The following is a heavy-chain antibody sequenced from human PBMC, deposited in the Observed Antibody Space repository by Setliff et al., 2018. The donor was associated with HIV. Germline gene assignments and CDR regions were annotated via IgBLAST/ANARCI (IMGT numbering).Heavy chain of an antibody. CDR3: ARGDMSAFGGVGPFDY. CDR2: IIPIFGTT. CDR1: GGTFSRYT. Sequence: SVKVSCKSSGGTFSRYTISWVRQAPGQGLEWMGGIIPIFGTTNYAQKFQGRVSITADASTSTAYMELSSLRSADTAVYYCARGDMSAFGGVGPFDYWGQGTLVTVSS. J-gene: IGHJ4*02. D-gene: IGHD3-16*01. V-gene: IGHV1-69*13.